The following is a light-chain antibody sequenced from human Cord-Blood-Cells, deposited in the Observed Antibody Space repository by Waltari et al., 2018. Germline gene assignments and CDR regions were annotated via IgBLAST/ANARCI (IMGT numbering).Light chain of an antibody. CDR1: QSVSSY. CDR3: QQRSNWPIT. J-gene: IGKJ5*01. CDR2: DAS. V-gene: IGKV3-11*01. Sequence: ELVLTQSPATLPLPPGERAPLSCRASQSVSSYLAWYQQKPGQAPRLLIYDASNRATGIPARFSGSGSETDFTLTISSLAPEDFAVYYCQQRSNWPITFGQGTRLEIK.